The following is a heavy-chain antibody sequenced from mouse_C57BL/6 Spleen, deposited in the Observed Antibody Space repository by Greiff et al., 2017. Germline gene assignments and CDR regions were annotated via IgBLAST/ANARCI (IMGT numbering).Heavy chain of an antibody. CDR3: ATTVVATGYFDY. J-gene: IGHJ2*01. CDR2: IDPSDSET. V-gene: IGHV1-52*01. Sequence: QVQLQQPGAELVRPGSSVKLSCKASGYTFTSYWMHWVKQRPIQGLEWIGNIDPSDSETHYNQKFKDKATLTVDKSSSTAYMQLSSLTSKDSAVYYCATTVVATGYFDYWGQGTTLTVSS. D-gene: IGHD1-1*01. CDR1: GYTFTSYW.